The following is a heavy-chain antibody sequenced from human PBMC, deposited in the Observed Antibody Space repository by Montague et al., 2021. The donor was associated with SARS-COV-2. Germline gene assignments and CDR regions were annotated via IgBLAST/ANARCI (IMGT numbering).Heavy chain of an antibody. CDR2: IYYSGST. D-gene: IGHD3-22*01. Sequence: SETLSLTCTVSGGSISSSSYYWGWIRQPPGKGLEWIGSIYYSGSTYYNPSLKSRVTISVDTTKNHFSLRMSSVTAAATDLYYCARTSRNSGFVGVIDIWGQGTLVTVSS. CDR3: ARTSRNSGFVGVIDI. V-gene: IGHV4-39*02. CDR1: GGSISSSSYY. J-gene: IGHJ3*02.